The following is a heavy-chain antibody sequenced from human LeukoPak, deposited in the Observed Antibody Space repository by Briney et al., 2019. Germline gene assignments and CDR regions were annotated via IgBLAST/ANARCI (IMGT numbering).Heavy chain of an antibody. J-gene: IGHJ4*02. CDR2: ISAYNGNT. V-gene: IGHV1-18*01. CDR1: GYTFTGYG. D-gene: IGHD6-13*01. Sequence: ASVKVSCKASGYTFTGYGISWVRQAPGQGLEWMGWISAYNGNTNYAQKLQGRVTMTADTSTSTAYMELRSLRSDDTAVYYCARRKEQQLADYWGQGTLVTVSS. CDR3: ARRKEQQLADY.